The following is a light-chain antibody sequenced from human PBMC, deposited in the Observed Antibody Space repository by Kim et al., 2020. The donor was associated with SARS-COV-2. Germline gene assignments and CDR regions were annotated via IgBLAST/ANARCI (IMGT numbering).Light chain of an antibody. Sequence: GQRVTISCSGDRSNIGSNSIYWYQQLPGTAPKLLMYGNHQRPSGVPDRFSGSKSGTSASLAISGLRSDDEADYYCAAWDDSLSGPVFGGGTQLTVL. CDR2: GNH. V-gene: IGLV1-47*01. J-gene: IGLJ3*02. CDR3: AAWDDSLSGPV. CDR1: RSNIGSNS.